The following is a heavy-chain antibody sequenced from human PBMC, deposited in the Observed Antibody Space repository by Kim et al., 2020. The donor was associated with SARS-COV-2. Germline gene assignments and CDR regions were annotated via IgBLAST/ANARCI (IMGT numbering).Heavy chain of an antibody. D-gene: IGHD3-22*01. J-gene: IGHJ6*02. CDR3: TTPHWRMIVVVSPSGYGMDV. V-gene: IGHV3-15*01. Sequence: RFTISRDDSKNTLYLQMNSLKTEDTAVYYCTTPHWRMIVVVSPSGYGMDVWGQGTTVTVSS.